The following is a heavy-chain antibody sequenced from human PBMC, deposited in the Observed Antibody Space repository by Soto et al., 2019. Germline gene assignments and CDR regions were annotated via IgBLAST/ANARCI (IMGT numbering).Heavy chain of an antibody. CDR1: GFTFRSFA. CDR2: ISGNGGRT. J-gene: IGHJ3*01. V-gene: IGHV3-23*04. D-gene: IGHD4-17*01. CDR3: AKDPNGDYVGGFDV. Sequence: EVRLVESGGDLVQPGGSLKLSCAASGFTFRSFAMSWVRQAPGKGPEWVSGISGNGGRTYYAASVKGLFTSSRDNSKSTLYPQMDSLRAEDTAVYYCAKDPNGDYVGGFDVRGQGTMVIVSS.